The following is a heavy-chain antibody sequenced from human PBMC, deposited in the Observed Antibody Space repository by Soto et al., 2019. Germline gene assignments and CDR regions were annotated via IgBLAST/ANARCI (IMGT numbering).Heavy chain of an antibody. Sequence: EVQVLESGGGLLQPGGSLRLSCAASGFTFNSYVMTWVRQAPGKGLEWVASIGGSGVYTYYADSVKGRLSISRDNSKNTLYLQMNSLRVEDTAVYYCAWGKAVYLGGQGTLLTVSS. CDR2: IGGSGVYT. D-gene: IGHD3-16*01. V-gene: IGHV3-23*01. CDR1: GFTFNSYV. CDR3: AWGKAVYL. J-gene: IGHJ4*02.